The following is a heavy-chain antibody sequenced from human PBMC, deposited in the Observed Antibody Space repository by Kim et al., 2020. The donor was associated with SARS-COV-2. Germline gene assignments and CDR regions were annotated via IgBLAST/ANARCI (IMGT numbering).Heavy chain of an antibody. V-gene: IGHV3-23*01. Sequence: GGSLRLSCVASGFSFSSYAMSWVRQAPGKGLEWVSSLRANGDNTNYADSVKGRFTISRDNSRRTLNLQMNSLRAEETAVYYFGKNSVSSIYSALGCWGQG. CDR3: GKNSVSSIYSALGC. J-gene: IGHJ3*01. CDR1: GFSFSSYA. D-gene: IGHD2-15*01. CDR2: LRANGDNT.